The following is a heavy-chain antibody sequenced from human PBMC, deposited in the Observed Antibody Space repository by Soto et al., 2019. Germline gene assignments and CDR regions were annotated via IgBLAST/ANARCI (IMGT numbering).Heavy chain of an antibody. CDR2: IYAGTIT. V-gene: IGHV3-53*01. Sequence: XGSLRLSCAVSGITFSSYEMSWVRQAAGKGLEWVSVIYAGTITYYADSVKGRFTIYRDNSKNTLNLEMNSLRVEDTAVYYCARIPYDNSGTIFDYWGQGTLVTVSS. J-gene: IGHJ4*02. D-gene: IGHD3-22*01. CDR1: GITFSSYE. CDR3: ARIPYDNSGTIFDY.